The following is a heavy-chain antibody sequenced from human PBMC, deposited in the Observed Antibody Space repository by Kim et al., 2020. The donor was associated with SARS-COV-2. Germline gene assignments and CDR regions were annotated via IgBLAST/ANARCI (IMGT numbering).Heavy chain of an antibody. CDR3: ARETAVTPDAFDI. CDR1: GFTVSSHE. V-gene: IGHV3-48*03. J-gene: IGHJ3*02. CDR2: INAGGSIR. D-gene: IGHD4-17*01. Sequence: GGSLRLSCAASGFTVSSHEMNWVRQAPGKGLEWISYINAGGSIRYYADSLKGRVTISRNNAKNSLYLQINSLRAEDTAVYFCARETAVTPDAFDIWGLGTLGTVSS.